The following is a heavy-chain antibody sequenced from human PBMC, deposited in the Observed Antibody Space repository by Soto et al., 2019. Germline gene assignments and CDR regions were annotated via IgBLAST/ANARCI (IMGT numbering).Heavy chain of an antibody. Sequence: ASVKVSCKASGYTFTGYYMHWLRQAPGQGLEWMGWINPNSGGTNYAQKFQGRVTMTRDTSISTAYMELSRLRSDDTAVYYCARVIYNWNYSPLDYWGQGTLVTVSS. CDR3: ARVIYNWNYSPLDY. CDR2: INPNSGGT. CDR1: GYTFTGYY. V-gene: IGHV1-2*02. J-gene: IGHJ4*02. D-gene: IGHD1-7*01.